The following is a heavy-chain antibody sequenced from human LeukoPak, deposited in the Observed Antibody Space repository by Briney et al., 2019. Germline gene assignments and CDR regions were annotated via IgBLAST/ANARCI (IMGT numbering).Heavy chain of an antibody. CDR3: ARGLGYDYVWGSYRYAAGVYGMDV. V-gene: IGHV4-34*01. J-gene: IGHJ6*02. CDR2: INHSGST. D-gene: IGHD3-16*02. CDR1: GGSFSGYY. Sequence: SETLSLTCAVYGGSFSGYYWSWIRQPPGKGLEWIGEINHSGSTNYNPSLKSRVTISVDTSKNQFSLKLSSVTAADTAVYYCARGLGYDYVWGSYRYAAGVYGMDVWGQGTTVTVS.